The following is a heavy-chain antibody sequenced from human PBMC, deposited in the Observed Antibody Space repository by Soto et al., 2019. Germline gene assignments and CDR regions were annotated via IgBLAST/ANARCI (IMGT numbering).Heavy chain of an antibody. D-gene: IGHD3-9*01. V-gene: IGHV1-2*02. Sequence: ASVKVSCKASGYTFTGSSMHWVRQAPGKGLEWMGWINPNSGGTNYAQKFQGRVTMTRDTSISTAYMELSRLRSDDTAVYYCARRDILTGYDYYYYGMDFWSQGTTVTVSS. CDR3: ARRDILTGYDYYYYGMDF. J-gene: IGHJ6*02. CDR1: GYTFTGSS. CDR2: INPNSGGT.